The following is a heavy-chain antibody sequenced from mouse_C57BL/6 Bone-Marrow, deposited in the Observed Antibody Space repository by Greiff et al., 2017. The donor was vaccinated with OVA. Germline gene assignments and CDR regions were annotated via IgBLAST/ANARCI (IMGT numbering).Heavy chain of an antibody. CDR1: GYTFTSYW. CDR2: IDPSDSYT. Sequence: VQLQQPGAELVRPGTSVKLSCKASGYTFTSYWMHWVKQRPGQGLEWIGVIDPSDSYTNYNQKFKGKATLTVDTSSSTAYMQLSSLTSEDSAVYYCAREGSYYYGSSSMDYWGQGTSVTVSS. V-gene: IGHV1-59*01. D-gene: IGHD1-1*01. J-gene: IGHJ4*01. CDR3: AREGSYYYGSSSMDY.